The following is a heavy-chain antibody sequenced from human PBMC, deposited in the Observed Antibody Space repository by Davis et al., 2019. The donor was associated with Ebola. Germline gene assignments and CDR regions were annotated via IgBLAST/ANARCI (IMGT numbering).Heavy chain of an antibody. Sequence: MPSETLSLTCAVYGGSFSGYYWSWIRQPPGKGLEWIGEINHSGSTNYNPSLKSRVTISVDTSKNQFSLMLSSVTAADTAVYYCARGGYGGYREYDYWGQGTLVTVSS. CDR2: INHSGST. CDR1: GGSFSGYY. CDR3: ARGGYGGYREYDY. D-gene: IGHD5-12*01. V-gene: IGHV4-34*01. J-gene: IGHJ4*02.